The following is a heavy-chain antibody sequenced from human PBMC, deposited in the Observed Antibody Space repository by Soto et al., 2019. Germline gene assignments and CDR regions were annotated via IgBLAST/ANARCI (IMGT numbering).Heavy chain of an antibody. Sequence: QTLAVTCVISGDSVSSNTVAWNWIRQSPSGGLEWLGRTYYRSKWSHDYAVSVESRITINPDTSKNQFSLQLDSVTPADTAVYYCARDSPGYGDYVLFDYWGQGTRVTVSS. CDR1: GDSVSSNTVA. V-gene: IGHV6-1*01. D-gene: IGHD4-17*01. CDR2: TYYRSKWSH. J-gene: IGHJ4*02. CDR3: ARDSPGYGDYVLFDY.